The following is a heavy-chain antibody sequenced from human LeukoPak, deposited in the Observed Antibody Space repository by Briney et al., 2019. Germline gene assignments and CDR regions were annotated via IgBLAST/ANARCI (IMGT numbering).Heavy chain of an antibody. Sequence: GRSLRLSCAASGFNFSSYALHWVRQSPGKGLEWVAVISYNGNNKYYTDSVKGRFTISRDNSQSTLYLQMNSLRVEDTAVYYCAREYMTKLGDYYYYMDVWGKGTTVTVSS. CDR1: GFNFSSYA. J-gene: IGHJ6*03. D-gene: IGHD4-11*01. V-gene: IGHV3-30*04. CDR2: ISYNGNNK. CDR3: AREYMTKLGDYYYYMDV.